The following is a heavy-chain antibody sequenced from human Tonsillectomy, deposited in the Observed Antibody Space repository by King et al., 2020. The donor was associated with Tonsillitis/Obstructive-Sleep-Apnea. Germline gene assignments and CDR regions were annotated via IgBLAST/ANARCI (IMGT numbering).Heavy chain of an antibody. V-gene: IGHV4-34*01. CDR2: INHSGST. D-gene: IGHD2-2*01. CDR1: GGSFSGYY. Sequence: VQLQQWGAGLLKPSETLSLTCAVYGGSFSGYYWSWIRQPPGKGLEWIGEINHSGSTNYNPSLKGRVTLSVYTSKNQFSLKLSSVTAADTAVYYCAREDIVVVPAARGDAFDIWGQGTMVTVSS. J-gene: IGHJ3*02. CDR3: AREDIVVVPAARGDAFDI.